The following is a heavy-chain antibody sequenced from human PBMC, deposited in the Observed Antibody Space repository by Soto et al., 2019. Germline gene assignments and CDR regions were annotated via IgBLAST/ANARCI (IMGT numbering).Heavy chain of an antibody. CDR3: ATAVWNIHHGMDV. CDR1: GYTLSDYY. D-gene: IGHD1-1*01. Sequence: EVQLVQSGVEVKRPGSTVKIYCKVSGYTLSDYYMHWVQVAPGKGLEWMGLVDPANGATTYAEKFQARVIISADTSTDTVYMELKDLTSYDTAIYYCATAVWNIHHGMDVWGQGTAVTVSS. J-gene: IGHJ6*02. V-gene: IGHV1-69-2*01. CDR2: VDPANGAT.